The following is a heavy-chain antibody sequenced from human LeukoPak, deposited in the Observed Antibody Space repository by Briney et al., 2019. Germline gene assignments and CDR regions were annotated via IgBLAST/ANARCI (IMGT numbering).Heavy chain of an antibody. Sequence: GASVKVSCKASGYTFTSYDINWVRQATGQGLEWMGWMNPNSGNTGYAQKFQGRVTMTRNTSISTAHMELSSLRSEDTAVYYCARGNKLRGGYYYYMDVWGKGTTVTVSS. J-gene: IGHJ6*03. V-gene: IGHV1-8*01. D-gene: IGHD1-26*01. CDR1: GYTFTSYD. CDR2: MNPNSGNT. CDR3: ARGNKLRGGYYYYMDV.